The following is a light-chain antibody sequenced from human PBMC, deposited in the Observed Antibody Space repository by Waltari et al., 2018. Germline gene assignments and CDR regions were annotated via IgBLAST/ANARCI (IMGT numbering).Light chain of an antibody. J-gene: IGKJ4*01. CDR3: QQRSKWPLT. CDR2: DAS. CDR1: QSVSIY. V-gene: IGKV3-11*01. Sequence: EIVLIQSPATLSLSPGERATLSCRASQSVSIYLAWYQQKPGQAPRLLIYDASNRATGIPARFSGSGSGTDFTLTISSLEPEDFAVYYCQQRSKWPLTFGGGTKVEIK.